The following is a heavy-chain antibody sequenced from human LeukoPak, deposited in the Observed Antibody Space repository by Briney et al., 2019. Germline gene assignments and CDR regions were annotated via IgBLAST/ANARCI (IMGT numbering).Heavy chain of an antibody. D-gene: IGHD5-24*01. CDR1: GFTFSSYW. V-gene: IGHV3-7*01. CDR2: IKQDGSEK. CDR3: ARVGDSRDGYNYAADFGY. J-gene: IGHJ4*02. Sequence: GGSLRLSCAASGFTFSSYWMSWVRQAPGKGLEWVANIKQDGSEKYYVDSVKGRFTISRDNAKNSLYLQMNGLRAEDTAVYYCARVGDSRDGYNYAADFGYWGQGTLVTVSS.